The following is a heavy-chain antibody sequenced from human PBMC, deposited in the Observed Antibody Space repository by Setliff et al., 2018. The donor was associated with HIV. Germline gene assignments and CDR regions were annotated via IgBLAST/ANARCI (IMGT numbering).Heavy chain of an antibody. CDR3: ARESPIMVRGVNNFDY. CDR1: GYSISSGYY. CDR2: IYNSEMI. D-gene: IGHD3-10*01. Sequence: SETLSLTCTVSGYSISSGYYWGWIRQPPGKGLEWIGFIYNSEMINYNPSLKSRVSMSLDTSKNQFSLKLTSVTAADTAVYYCARESPIMVRGVNNFDYWGQGTLVTVSS. J-gene: IGHJ4*02. V-gene: IGHV4-38-2*02.